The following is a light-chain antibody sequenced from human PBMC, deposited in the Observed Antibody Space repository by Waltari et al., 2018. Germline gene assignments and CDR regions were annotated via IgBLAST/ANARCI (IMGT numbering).Light chain of an antibody. V-gene: IGLV2-14*03. CDR3: SSYTSSDTYV. J-gene: IGLJ1*01. CDR1: SSDVGGYNS. CDR2: DVS. Sequence: QSALTQPASVSGSPGQSITISCTGTSSDVGGYNSVSWYRQHPVKAPKLMIYDVSNRPSGVSNRFFGSKFGNTASLTISGLQAEDEADYYCSSYTSSDTYVFGTGTKVTVL.